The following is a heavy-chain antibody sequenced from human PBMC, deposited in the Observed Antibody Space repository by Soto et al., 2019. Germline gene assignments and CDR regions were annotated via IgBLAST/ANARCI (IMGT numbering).Heavy chain of an antibody. V-gene: IGHV3-23*01. J-gene: IGHJ4*02. CDR1: GFTFSSFA. CDR3: AKNYFFDR. CDR2: IGGTGST. Sequence: EVQLLESGGDLVQPGGSLRLSCAASGFTFSSFAMSWARQAPGKGLEWVSSIGGTGSTYYDDSVRGRLTISRDNSKNTLYLQMDSLRAEDTAVYYCAKNYFFDRWGQGTPVTVSS.